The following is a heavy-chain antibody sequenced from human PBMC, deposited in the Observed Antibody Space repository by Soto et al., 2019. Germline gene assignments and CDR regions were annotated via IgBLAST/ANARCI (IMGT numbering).Heavy chain of an antibody. V-gene: IGHV1-3*04. CDR1: GYALISFA. CDR3: ARQVHPGYSSD. Sequence: ASVKVSCKASGYALISFAMHWVRQAPGQRPEWMGWINTANGNTKSAYKFQGRVSLTRDTSASTVYMELSSLRSDDTAVYFCARQVHPGYSSDWGPGTQVTVSS. J-gene: IGHJ4*02. D-gene: IGHD2-15*01. CDR2: INTANGNT.